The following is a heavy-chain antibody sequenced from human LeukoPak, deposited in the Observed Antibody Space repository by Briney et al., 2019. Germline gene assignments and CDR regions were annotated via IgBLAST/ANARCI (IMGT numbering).Heavy chain of an antibody. CDR1: GFTFGDYS. CDR2: ISWNSGTI. V-gene: IGHV3-9*01. J-gene: IGHJ4*02. CDR3: AKGGSYYYESSGYLDY. Sequence: GRSLRLSCAASGFTFGDYSMHWVRQAPGKGLEWVSGISWNSGTIGYVDSVKGRFTISRDNTKNSLYLQMNSLRAEDTALYYCAKGGSYYYESSGYLDYWGQGTLVTVSS. D-gene: IGHD3-22*01.